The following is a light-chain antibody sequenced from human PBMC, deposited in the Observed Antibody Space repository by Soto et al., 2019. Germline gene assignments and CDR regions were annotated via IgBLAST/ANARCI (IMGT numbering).Light chain of an antibody. V-gene: IGLV2-14*01. Sequence: QSALTQPASVSGSPGQSITISCTGTSSDVGGYNYVSWYQQHPGKAPKLMIYEVSNRPSGVSNRFSGSKSSNTASLTISVLQAEDDAHYYCSSYTSSRTWVFGGGTKLTVL. CDR1: SSDVGGYNY. CDR3: SSYTSSRTWV. CDR2: EVS. J-gene: IGLJ3*02.